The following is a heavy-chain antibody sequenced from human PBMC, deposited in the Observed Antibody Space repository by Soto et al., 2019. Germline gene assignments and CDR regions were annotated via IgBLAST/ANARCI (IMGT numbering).Heavy chain of an antibody. CDR1: GVAFTSQA. CDR3: ARDVPLNYYDGTYYYYAMDV. V-gene: IGHV1-69*13. J-gene: IGHJ6*02. Sequence: ASVKVSCKASGVAFTSQAINWVRQAPGQGLEWMGGIIPFFKGIHYAQKFQGRVTITADDSTSTAYMDLSDLRSEDTAVYYCARDVPLNYYDGTYYYYAMDVWGQGTTVTVSS. CDR2: IIPFFKGI. D-gene: IGHD3-3*01.